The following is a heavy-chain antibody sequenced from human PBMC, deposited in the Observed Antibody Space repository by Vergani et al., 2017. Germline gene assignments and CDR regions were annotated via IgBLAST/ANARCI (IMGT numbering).Heavy chain of an antibody. CDR1: GFTFGDYA. Sequence: EVQLVESGGDLVQPGRSLRLSCTTSGFTFGDYAMSWFRQAPGRGLEWVGFIRSKTYGVATDYAASVKGRFTISRDDSKSIAYLQMNSLTTEDTGVYYCTRDPELTLAPRPFDYWDQGTLVTVSS. CDR2: IRSKTYGVAT. D-gene: IGHD6-6*01. CDR3: TRDPELTLAPRPFDY. V-gene: IGHV3-49*03. J-gene: IGHJ4*02.